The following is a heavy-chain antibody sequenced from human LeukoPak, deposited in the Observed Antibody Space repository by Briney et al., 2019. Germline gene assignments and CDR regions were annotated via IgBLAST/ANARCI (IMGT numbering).Heavy chain of an antibody. Sequence: GGSPRLSCAASGFTLGAMSWLRQAPGKGLEWVSTIGDSGGSTYYADSVKGRFTISRDNSKNTLYLQMNSLRAEDSAVYYCAKYRGFGDSYDSWGQGTLVTVSS. D-gene: IGHD3-10*01. CDR2: IGDSGGST. CDR3: AKYRGFGDSYDS. J-gene: IGHJ4*02. CDR1: GFTLGAM. V-gene: IGHV3-23*01.